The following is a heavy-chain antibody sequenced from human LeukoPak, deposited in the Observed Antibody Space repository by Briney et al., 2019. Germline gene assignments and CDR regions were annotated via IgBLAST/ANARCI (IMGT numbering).Heavy chain of an antibody. V-gene: IGHV1-69*05. CDR2: IIPIFGTA. Sequence: EASVKVSCKASGGTFSSYAISWVRQAPGQGLEWMGGIIPIFGTANYAQKFQGRVTITTDESTSTAYMELSSLRSEDPAVYYCARGKHRKYYYDSSGYYYALDYWGQGTLVTVSS. CDR1: GGTFSSYA. CDR3: ARGKHRKYYYDSSGYYYALDY. J-gene: IGHJ4*02. D-gene: IGHD3-22*01.